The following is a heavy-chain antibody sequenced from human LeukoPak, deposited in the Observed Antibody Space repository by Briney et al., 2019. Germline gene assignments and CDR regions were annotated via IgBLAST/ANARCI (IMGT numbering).Heavy chain of an antibody. Sequence: PSETLSLTCILSGASMSSYYSRWTRQPAGKGLEWIGRIYTSGSTNYNPSLKSRVTMSVDTSKNQFSLKMSTVTTAVTVLYYCATHVYNSLTGYPGGLCAFDIWGQGTMLTVSS. CDR3: ATHVYNSLTGYPGGLCAFDI. V-gene: IGHV4-4*07. J-gene: IGHJ3*02. CDR2: IYTSGST. CDR1: GASMSSYY. D-gene: IGHD3-9*01.